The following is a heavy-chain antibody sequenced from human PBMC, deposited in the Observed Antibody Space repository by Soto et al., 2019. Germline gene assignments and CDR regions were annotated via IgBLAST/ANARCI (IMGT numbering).Heavy chain of an antibody. CDR3: ARGDYYDTSGPFSDAFDI. CDR1: GFTFTNYW. J-gene: IGHJ3*02. Sequence: PGGSLSLSCAASGFTFTNYWMSWVRQAPGKGLEWVANIKPDGSEKFYVDSLKGRFTMSRDNAKNSLYLQMNGLRADDTAVYYCARGDYYDTSGPFSDAFDIWGQGTMVTVSS. D-gene: IGHD3-22*01. CDR2: IKPDGSEK. V-gene: IGHV3-7*04.